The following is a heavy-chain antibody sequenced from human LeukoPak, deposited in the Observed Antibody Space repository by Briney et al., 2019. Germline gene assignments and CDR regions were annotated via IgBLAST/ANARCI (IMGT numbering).Heavy chain of an antibody. CDR2: INPNNCGT. D-gene: IGHD3-22*01. V-gene: IGHV1-2*02. CDR3: ARDQNFQGSGGYYGIDC. Sequence: ASVKVSCKASGYTFTGYYIQWVRQAPGQGLEWIGWINPNNCGTHYAQKFQDRVTKTGDTPITTVYMEVKRLTSDDTAVFYWARDQNFQGSGGYYGIDCWGQGTLVTVSS. CDR1: GYTFTGYY. J-gene: IGHJ4*02.